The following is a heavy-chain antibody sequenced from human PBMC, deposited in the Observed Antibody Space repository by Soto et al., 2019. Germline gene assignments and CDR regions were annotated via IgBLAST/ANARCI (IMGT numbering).Heavy chain of an antibody. Sequence: GESLTISCKGSGYSFAGYWITWVRQKPGKDLTWMGRIDPSDSYTNYSPSFQGHVTISADKSISTAYLQWSSLKASDTDMYYCARPHYHDSSGTEVDYWGKGTLVTVSS. D-gene: IGHD3-22*01. V-gene: IGHV5-10-1*01. CDR3: ARPHYHDSSGTEVDY. CDR2: IDPSDSYT. J-gene: IGHJ4*02. CDR1: GYSFAGYW.